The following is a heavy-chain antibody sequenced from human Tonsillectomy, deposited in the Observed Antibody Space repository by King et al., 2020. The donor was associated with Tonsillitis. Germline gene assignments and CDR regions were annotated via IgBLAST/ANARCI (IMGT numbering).Heavy chain of an antibody. CDR1: GFTFSSHN. V-gene: IGHV3-21*01. D-gene: IGHD6-13*01. CDR3: AREPRWSSSLIGAFDI. J-gene: IGHJ3*02. CDR2: ISSSCIYI. Sequence: VQLVESGGGLVKPGGSLRLSCAASGFTFSSHNMNWVRQAPGKGLEWGSSISSSCIYIYYADSVKGRFTISRDNAKNSLYLQMNSLRAEDTAVYYCAREPRWSSSLIGAFDIWGQGTMVTVSS.